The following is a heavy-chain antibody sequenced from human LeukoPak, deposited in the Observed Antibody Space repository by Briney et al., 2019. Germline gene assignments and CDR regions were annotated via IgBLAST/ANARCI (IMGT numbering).Heavy chain of an antibody. CDR2: INHSGST. D-gene: IGHD3-22*01. CDR1: GGSFSGYY. CDR3: ARSTYYYDSSGYYHAPFSYYFDY. Sequence: KTSETLSLTCAVYGGSFSGYYWSWIRQPPGKGLEWIGEINHSGSTNYNPSLKSRVTISVDTSKNQFSLKLSSVTAADTAVYYCARSTYYYDSSGYYHAPFSYYFDYWGQGTLVTVSS. J-gene: IGHJ4*02. V-gene: IGHV4-34*01.